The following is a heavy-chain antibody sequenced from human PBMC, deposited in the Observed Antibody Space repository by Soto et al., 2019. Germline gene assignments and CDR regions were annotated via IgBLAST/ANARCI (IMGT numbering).Heavy chain of an antibody. Sequence: SVKVSCKASGGSFSSYASSWVRQAPGQGLEWMGGIIPIFGTANYAQKFQGRVTITADESTSTAYMELSSLRSEDTAVYYCARVYRGHSSSSPEADWFDPWGQGTLVSVSS. CDR1: GGSFSSYA. V-gene: IGHV1-69*13. J-gene: IGHJ5*02. CDR3: ARVYRGHSSSSPEADWFDP. D-gene: IGHD6-6*01. CDR2: IIPIFGTA.